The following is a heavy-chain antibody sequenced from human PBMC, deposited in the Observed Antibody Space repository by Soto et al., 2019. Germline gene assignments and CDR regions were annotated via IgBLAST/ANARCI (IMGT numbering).Heavy chain of an antibody. D-gene: IGHD6-6*01. CDR3: ARVGSSIAARPVDY. CDR1: SGSISSSNW. J-gene: IGHJ4*02. Sequence: SETLSLTCAVSSGSISSSNWWSWVRQPPGKGLEWIGEIYHSGSTNYNPSLKSRVTISVDKSKNQFSLKLSSVTAADTAVYYCARVGSSIAARPVDYWGQGTLVTVSS. CDR2: IYHSGST. V-gene: IGHV4-4*02.